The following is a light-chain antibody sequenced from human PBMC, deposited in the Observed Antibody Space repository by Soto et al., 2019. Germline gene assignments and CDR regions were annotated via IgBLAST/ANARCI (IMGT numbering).Light chain of an antibody. CDR3: QQSYSTPIT. CDR2: GAS. J-gene: IGKJ5*01. Sequence: DIQMTQSPSSLSASVGDRFTFTFRASQSISTYLNWYEQKPGKAPNLLIYGASNLQSGVPSRFSGSGSGTDFTLTISSLQPEDFATYYCQQSYSTPITFGQGTRLEIK. V-gene: IGKV1-39*01. CDR1: QSISTY.